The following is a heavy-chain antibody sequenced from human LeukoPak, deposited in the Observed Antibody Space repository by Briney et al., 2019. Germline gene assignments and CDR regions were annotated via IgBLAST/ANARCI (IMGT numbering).Heavy chain of an antibody. CDR2: IIPIFGTA. V-gene: IGHV1-69*05. Sequence: SVKVSCKASGGTFSSYAISWVRQAPGQGLEWMGGIIPIFGTANYAQKFQGRVTITTDESTSTAYMELSSLRSEDTAVYYCAREPSEAAAGNRYFDYWGQGTLVTVSS. J-gene: IGHJ4*02. CDR1: GGTFSSYA. D-gene: IGHD6-13*01. CDR3: AREPSEAAAGNRYFDY.